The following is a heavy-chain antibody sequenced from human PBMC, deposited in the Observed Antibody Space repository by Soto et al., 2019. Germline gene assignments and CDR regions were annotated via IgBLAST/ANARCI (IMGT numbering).Heavy chain of an antibody. J-gene: IGHJ5*02. CDR2: IIPIFGTA. CDR1: GGTFSSYA. V-gene: IGHV1-69*13. CDR3: ATRSGYYDSSGYYYLDL. D-gene: IGHD3-22*01. Sequence: SVKVSCKASGGTFSSYAISWVRQAPGQGLEWMGGIIPIFGTANYAQKFQGRVTITADESTSTAYMELSSLRSEDTAVYYCATRSGYYDSSGYYYLDLWGQGTRVTVSS.